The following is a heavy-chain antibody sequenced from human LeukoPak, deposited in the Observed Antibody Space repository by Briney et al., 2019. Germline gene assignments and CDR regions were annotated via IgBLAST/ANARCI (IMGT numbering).Heavy chain of an antibody. V-gene: IGHV3-64*01. CDR3: AREYSSSSVDY. D-gene: IGHD6-6*01. CDR1: GFTFSSYA. CDR2: ISGNGGST. J-gene: IGHJ4*02. Sequence: GGSLRLSCAASGFTFSSYAMHWVRQAPGKGLEYVSGISGNGGSTYYANSVKGRFTISRDNSKNTLYLQMGSLRAEDMAVYYCAREYSSSSVDYWGQGTLVTVSS.